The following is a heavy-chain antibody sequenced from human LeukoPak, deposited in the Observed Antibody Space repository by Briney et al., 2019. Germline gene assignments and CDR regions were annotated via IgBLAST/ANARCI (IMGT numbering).Heavy chain of an antibody. Sequence: GGSLRLSCAASGFTFSSYIMNWVRQAPGKGLEWVSSISSSSTYIFYADSVKGRFTISRDNAKNSLYPQMNSLRADDTAVYYCAREGRPIAAAGDYWGQGTLVTVSS. CDR3: AREGRPIAAAGDY. CDR1: GFTFSSYI. J-gene: IGHJ4*02. D-gene: IGHD6-13*01. V-gene: IGHV3-21*01. CDR2: ISSSSTYI.